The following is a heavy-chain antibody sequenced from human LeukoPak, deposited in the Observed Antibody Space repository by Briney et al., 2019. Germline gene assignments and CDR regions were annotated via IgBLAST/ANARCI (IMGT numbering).Heavy chain of an antibody. CDR1: GGTFSKYT. Sequence: SVKVSCKASGGTFSKYTISWVRQRPGQGLEWMGGIIPIFGTANYAQKFQGRVTITADESTSTAYMELSSLRSEDTAVYYCARAGGQYCSSTSCYPFDYWGQGTLVTVSS. CDR3: ARAGGQYCSSTSCYPFDY. CDR2: IIPIFGTA. D-gene: IGHD2-2*01. J-gene: IGHJ4*02. V-gene: IGHV1-69*13.